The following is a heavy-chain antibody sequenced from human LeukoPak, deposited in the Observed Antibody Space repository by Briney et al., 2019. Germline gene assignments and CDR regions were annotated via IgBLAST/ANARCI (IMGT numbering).Heavy chain of an antibody. D-gene: IGHD3-9*01. CDR2: ISGSGGST. Sequence: HGGSLRLSCAASGFTFSSYAMSWVRQAPGKGLEWVSAISGSGGSTYYADSVKGRFTISRDDSKNTLYLQMNSLRAEDTAVYYCAKSHGHSYYDILTGYSDYWGQGTLVTVSS. V-gene: IGHV3-23*01. CDR1: GFTFSSYA. CDR3: AKSHGHSYYDILTGYSDY. J-gene: IGHJ4*02.